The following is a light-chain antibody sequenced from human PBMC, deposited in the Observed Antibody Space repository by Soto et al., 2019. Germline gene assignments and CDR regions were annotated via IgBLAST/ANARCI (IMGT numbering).Light chain of an antibody. J-gene: IGKJ5*01. Sequence: AIQVTQSPSSLSASVGDRVTITCRASQDIRGALAWYQQKPGKAPKLLIYDVSTVQSGVPSRFSGRGSGTEFTLTITSLQPEDFATYYCKQFNISPTTFGQGTRLDI. CDR2: DVS. CDR3: KQFNISPTT. CDR1: QDIRGA. V-gene: IGKV1-13*02.